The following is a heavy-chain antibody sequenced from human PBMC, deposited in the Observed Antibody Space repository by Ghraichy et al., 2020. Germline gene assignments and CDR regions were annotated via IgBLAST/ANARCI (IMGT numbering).Heavy chain of an antibody. V-gene: IGHV3-64D*06. Sequence: GGSLRLSCSVSGASFSTFAMHWIRQAPGKGLQYVSGISGSGDYIYYADSVKGRFTISRDYSKNTLYFQMTSLRAEDTAVYYCVRDYYHNVVDPWGQGTLVTVSS. CDR2: ISGSGDYI. CDR3: VRDYYHNVVDP. CDR1: GASFSTFA. D-gene: IGHD3-22*01. J-gene: IGHJ5*02.